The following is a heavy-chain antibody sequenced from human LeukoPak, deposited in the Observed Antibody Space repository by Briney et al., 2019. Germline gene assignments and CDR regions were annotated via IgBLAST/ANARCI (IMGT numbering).Heavy chain of an antibody. J-gene: IGHJ3*02. CDR1: GGSISSYY. Sequence: SETLSLTCTVSGGSISSYYWSWIRQPPGKGLEWIGYIYYSGSTNYNPSLKSRVTISVDTSKNQFSLKLSSVTAADTAVYYCARERELWYDAFDIWGQGTMVTVSS. CDR2: IYYSGST. D-gene: IGHD3-16*01. V-gene: IGHV4-59*01. CDR3: ARERELWYDAFDI.